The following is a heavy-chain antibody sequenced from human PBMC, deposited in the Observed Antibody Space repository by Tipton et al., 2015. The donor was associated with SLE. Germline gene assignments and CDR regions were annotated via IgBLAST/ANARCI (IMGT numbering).Heavy chain of an antibody. CDR1: GFTFSSYA. V-gene: IGHV3-30-3*01. CDR3: ARARAYCGGDCYSAEFFQH. Sequence: SLRLSCAASGFTFSSYAMHWVRQAPGKGLEWMALISYDGSNKYYADSVKGRFTISRDNSKKTLYLQMNSLRAEDTAVYYCARARAYCGGDCYSAEFFQHWGQGTLVTVSS. D-gene: IGHD2-21*02. J-gene: IGHJ1*01. CDR2: ISYDGSNK.